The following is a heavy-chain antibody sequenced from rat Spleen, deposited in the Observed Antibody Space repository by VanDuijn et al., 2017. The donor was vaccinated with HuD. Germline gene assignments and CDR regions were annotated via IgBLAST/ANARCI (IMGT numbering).Heavy chain of an antibody. V-gene: IGHV5-31*01. J-gene: IGHJ2*01. CDR1: GFTFNNYW. CDR3: TAMGKGY. D-gene: IGHD1-7*01. CDR2: ITNTGGGT. Sequence: EVQLVESGGGLVQPGRSLKLSCVASGFTFNNYWMTWIRQAPGKGLEWVASITNTGGGTYYPDSVKGRFTISRDNAKNALYLQMNSLRSEDTATYYCTAMGKGYWGQGVMVTVSS.